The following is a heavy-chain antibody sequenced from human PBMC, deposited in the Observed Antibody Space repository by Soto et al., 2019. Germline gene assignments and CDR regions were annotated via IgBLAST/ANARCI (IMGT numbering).Heavy chain of an antibody. V-gene: IGHV3-23*01. CDR2: ISGSGGST. CDR3: AKVVCSGGSCRYYNGMDV. D-gene: IGHD2-15*01. CDR1: GFTFSSYA. Sequence: LRLSCGASGFTFSSYAMSWVRQAPGKGLEWVSAISGSGGSTYYADSVKGRFTISRDNSKNTLYLQMNSLRAEDTAVYYCAKVVCSGGSCRYYNGMDVWGPGTTGTVSS. J-gene: IGHJ6*02.